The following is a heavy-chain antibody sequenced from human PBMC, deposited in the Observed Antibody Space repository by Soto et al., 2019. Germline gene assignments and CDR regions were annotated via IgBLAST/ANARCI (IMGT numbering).Heavy chain of an antibody. D-gene: IGHD3-22*01. CDR1: GFTFSTYS. V-gene: IGHV3-21*01. CDR3: ARYDSSGYYWPYYYYGMDV. J-gene: IGHJ6*02. CDR2: ISSSSSYI. Sequence: EVQLVESGGGLVKPGGSLRLSCAASGFTFSTYSMNWVRQAPGKALEWVSSISSSSSYIYYADSVKGRFTISRDNAKNSLYLQMNSLRAEDTAVYYCARYDSSGYYWPYYYYGMDVWGQGTTVTVSS.